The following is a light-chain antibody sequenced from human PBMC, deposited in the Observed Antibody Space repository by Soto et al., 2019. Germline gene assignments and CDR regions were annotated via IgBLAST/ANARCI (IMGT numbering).Light chain of an antibody. CDR2: DTS. CDR3: QQVDDYPFT. Sequence: AIPLTQSPSSLSASVGDSVTITCRTSQGISSALAWYQQKPVRPPKLLIYDTSNLESGVPSRFSGSRSGTVCTLTVSSLQPEDFATYYCQQVDDYPFTFGPGTKVDFK. V-gene: IGKV1D-13*01. J-gene: IGKJ3*01. CDR1: QGISSA.